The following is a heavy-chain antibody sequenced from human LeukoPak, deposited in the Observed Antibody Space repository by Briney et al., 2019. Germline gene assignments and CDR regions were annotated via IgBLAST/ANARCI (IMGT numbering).Heavy chain of an antibody. CDR2: INPNSGGT. D-gene: IGHD6-19*01. CDR1: GYTFTDYY. V-gene: IGHV1-2*02. J-gene: IGHJ4*02. Sequence: ASVKVSCKASGYTFTDYYIHWVRQAPGQGLEWMGWINPNSGGTNYAQKFQGRVTMSRYTSITTAHMELSRLRSDDTAVYYCARWVAGQYYFDYWGQGTLVTVSS. CDR3: ARWVAGQYYFDY.